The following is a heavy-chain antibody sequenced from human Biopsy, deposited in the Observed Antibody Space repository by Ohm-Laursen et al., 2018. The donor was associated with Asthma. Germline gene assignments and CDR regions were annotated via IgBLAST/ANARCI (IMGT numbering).Heavy chain of an antibody. D-gene: IGHD3-9*01. CDR3: AKAERYFDWYWFDP. V-gene: IGHV3-30-3*01. CDR2: ISYDGSNK. CDR1: GLTFSSYA. J-gene: IGHJ5*02. Sequence: SLRLSCAASGLTFSSYAMHWVRQAPGKGLEWVAVISYDGSNKYYADSVKGRFTISRDNSKNTLYLQMNSLRAEDTAVYYCAKAERYFDWYWFDPWGQGTLVTVSS.